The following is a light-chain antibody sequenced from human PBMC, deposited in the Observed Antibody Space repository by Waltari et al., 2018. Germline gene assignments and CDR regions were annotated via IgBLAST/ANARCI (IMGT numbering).Light chain of an antibody. J-gene: IGLJ3*02. V-gene: IGLV1-44*01. Sequence: QSVLTQPPSASGTPGQRVTLSCSGTSSNTGSNSVHWYQHLPGAAPQLLIYIDNQRPSGVPDRFSGSKSGSSATLAISGLQSEDEADYYCSSWDDSLKGPLFGGGTKLTVL. CDR2: IDN. CDR1: SSNTGSNS. CDR3: SSWDDSLKGPL.